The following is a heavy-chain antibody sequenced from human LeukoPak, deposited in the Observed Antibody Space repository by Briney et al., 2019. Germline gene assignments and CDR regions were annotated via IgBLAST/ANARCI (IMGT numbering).Heavy chain of an antibody. CDR2: IYYSGST. CDR3: ARETVALGSFDY. D-gene: IGHD2-15*01. CDR1: GGSISNYY. V-gene: IGHV4-59*12. J-gene: IGHJ4*02. Sequence: SETLSLTCTVSGGSISNYYWSWIRQPPGKGLEWIGYIYYSGSTYYNPSLKSRVTISVDTSKNQFSLKLSSVTAADTAVYYCARETVALGSFDYWGQGTLVTVSS.